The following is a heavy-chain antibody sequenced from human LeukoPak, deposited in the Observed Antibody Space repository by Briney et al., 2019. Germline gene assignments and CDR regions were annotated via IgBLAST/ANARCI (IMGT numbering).Heavy chain of an antibody. CDR2: ISYDGSNK. V-gene: IGHV3-30-3*01. CDR1: GFTFSSYA. J-gene: IGHJ4*02. CDR3: ARDHHDYGDYVNY. Sequence: GRSLRLSCAASGFTFSSYAMHWVRQAPGKGLEWVAVISYDGSNKYYADSVKGRFTISRDNSKNTLYLQMNSLRAEDTAVYYCARDHHDYGDYVNYWGQGTLVTVSS. D-gene: IGHD4-17*01.